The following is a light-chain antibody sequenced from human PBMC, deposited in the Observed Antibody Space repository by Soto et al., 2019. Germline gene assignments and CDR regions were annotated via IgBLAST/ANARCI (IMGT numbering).Light chain of an antibody. J-gene: IGLJ2*01. Sequence: QSVLTQPASVSGSPGQSIAISCTGTSSDVGAYDYVSWYQQYPGKAPKLIIYDVANRPSGVSDRFSGSKSGNTASLTISGLHTEDEADYHCSSYTSISTLVFGGGTKLTVL. CDR3: SSYTSISTLV. CDR2: DVA. V-gene: IGLV2-14*01. CDR1: SSDVGAYDY.